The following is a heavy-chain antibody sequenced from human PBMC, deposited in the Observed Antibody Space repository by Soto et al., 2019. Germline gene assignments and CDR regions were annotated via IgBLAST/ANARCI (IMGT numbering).Heavy chain of an antibody. D-gene: IGHD1-26*01. CDR1: GFTFNSYG. Sequence: QVQLVESGGGVVQPGRSLRLSCAASGFTFNSYGMHWVRQGPGNGLVWVAFISYDSTKTYYADSVKGRFTISRDNFNSALYVQMNSLTGEDTAVYYCARTRSAWSDFHYYSLDVWGQGTTVTVSS. J-gene: IGHJ6*02. CDR2: ISYDSTKT. V-gene: IGHV3-30*03. CDR3: ARTRSAWSDFHYYSLDV.